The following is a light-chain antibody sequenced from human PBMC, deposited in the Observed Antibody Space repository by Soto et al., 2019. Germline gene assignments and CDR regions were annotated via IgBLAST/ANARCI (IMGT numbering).Light chain of an antibody. CDR3: ETWDINTHVV. Sequence: QPVLTQSSSASASLGSSVKLTCTLSSGHTTYIIAWHQQQPGKAPRYLMKLATSGSYNKGSGVPDRFSGSSSGADRYLTISYHQFEDEADYYCETWDINTHVVFGGGTKLTVL. J-gene: IGLJ2*01. CDR1: SGHTTYI. V-gene: IGLV4-60*02. CDR2: LATSGSY.